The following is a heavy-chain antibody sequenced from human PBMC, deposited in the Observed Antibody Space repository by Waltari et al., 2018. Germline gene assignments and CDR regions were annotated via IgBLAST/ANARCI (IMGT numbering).Heavy chain of an antibody. CDR1: GYTLTELS. V-gene: IGHV1-24*01. CDR3: ATQGQWELHPNPPLD. J-gene: IGHJ4*02. Sequence: QVQLVQSGAEVKKPGASVKVSCKVSGYTLTELSMHWVRQAPGKGLGWMGGFDPEDGETSYAQKFQGRVTMTEDTSTYTAYMERSSLRSEHTAVYYCATQGQWELHPNPPLDWGQGTLVTVSS. CDR2: FDPEDGET. D-gene: IGHD1-26*01.